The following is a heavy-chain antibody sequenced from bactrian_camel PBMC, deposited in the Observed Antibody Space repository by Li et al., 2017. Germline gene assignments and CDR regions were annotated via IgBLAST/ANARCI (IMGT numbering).Heavy chain of an antibody. CDR2: IYPSGETR. CDR1: PTTFSSNC. Sequence: QVQLVESGGGAVQVGGSLRLSCASSPTTFSSNCMGWFRQAPGKEREGVAAIYPSGETRWYADSVKGRFTISQDSAKRTVYLEMNNLQPDDTAMYYCAASPTPYCRGAWWDVGLRYWGQGTQVTVS. D-gene: IGHD1*01. V-gene: IGHV3S1*01. CDR3: AASPTPYCRGAWWDVGLRY. J-gene: IGHJ4*01.